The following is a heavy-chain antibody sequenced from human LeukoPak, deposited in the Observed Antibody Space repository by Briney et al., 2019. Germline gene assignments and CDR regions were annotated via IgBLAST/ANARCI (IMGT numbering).Heavy chain of an antibody. D-gene: IGHD3-10*01. CDR3: ASGDYGAGSPVMRY. CDR1: GGSVTRGAYS. CDR2: IYTSGET. V-gene: IGHV4-61*02. Sequence: SETLSLTCTVSGGSVTRGAYSWTWIRQAVGKGLEWIWRIYTSGETKYNPSLKSRVTISVGASNNQFSLKLTSVTAADTAVYYCASGDYGAGSPVMRYWGHGTLVIVSS. J-gene: IGHJ4*01.